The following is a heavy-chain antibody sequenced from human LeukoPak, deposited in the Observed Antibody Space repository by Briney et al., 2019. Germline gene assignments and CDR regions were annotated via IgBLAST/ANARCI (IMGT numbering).Heavy chain of an antibody. D-gene: IGHD6-19*01. CDR1: GDTSSNSIYY. Sequence: SETLSLTCTVSGDTSSNSIYYWGWIRQPPGKGLEWIGSIDYSGSTYYNPSLKSRATISIDTSKNQFSLQLSSVTAADTAVYYCAREYTLYRSGWFLDYWGQGSVVTVSS. V-gene: IGHV4-39*07. CDR2: IDYSGST. CDR3: AREYTLYRSGWFLDY. J-gene: IGHJ4*02.